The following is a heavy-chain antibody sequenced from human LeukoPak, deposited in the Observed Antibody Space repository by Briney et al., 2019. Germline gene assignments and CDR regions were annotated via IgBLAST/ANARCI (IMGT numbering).Heavy chain of an antibody. Sequence: GESLKISCKASGYNFNSYWIGWVRQMPGKGLEWMGIIYPGDSDTRYSPSFQGQVTISADNSISTAYLQWSSLKASDTAIYYCMRQQIYGIYYYYMDVWGKGTTVTVSS. D-gene: IGHD4-17*01. CDR2: IYPGDSDT. J-gene: IGHJ6*03. CDR1: GYNFNSYW. V-gene: IGHV5-51*01. CDR3: MRQQIYGIYYYYMDV.